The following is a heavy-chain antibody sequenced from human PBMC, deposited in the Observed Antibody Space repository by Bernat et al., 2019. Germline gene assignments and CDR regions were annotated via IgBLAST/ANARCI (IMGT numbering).Heavy chain of an antibody. V-gene: IGHV4-31*03. CDR1: GGSISSGGYY. Sequence: QVQLQESGPGLVKPSQTLSLTCTVSGGSISSGGYYWSWIRQHPGKGLEWIGYIYYSGSTYYNPSLKSRVTISVDTSKNQFSLKLSSVTAADTAVYYCARTYYDSSGPNWFDPWAREPWSPSPQ. J-gene: IGHJ5*02. D-gene: IGHD3-22*01. CDR3: ARTYYDSSGPNWFDP. CDR2: IYYSGST.